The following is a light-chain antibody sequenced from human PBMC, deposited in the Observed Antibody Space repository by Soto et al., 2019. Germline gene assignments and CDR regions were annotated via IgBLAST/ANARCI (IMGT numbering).Light chain of an antibody. CDR3: QQYNNWPPWT. CDR2: GAS. Sequence: EIVMTQSPATLSVSPGERATLSCRASQSVSSHFAWYQPKPGQAPRLLIYGASTRATGIPARFSGSGSGTECTLTISSLQSEDFAVDDCQQYNNWPPWTFGQGTKVEIK. V-gene: IGKV3-15*01. CDR1: QSVSSH. J-gene: IGKJ1*01.